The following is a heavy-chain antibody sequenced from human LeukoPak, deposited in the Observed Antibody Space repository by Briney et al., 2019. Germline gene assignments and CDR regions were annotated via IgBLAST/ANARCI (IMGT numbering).Heavy chain of an antibody. Sequence: GGSLRLSCAASGFSFSSFGMNWVRQAPGKGLEWVAVISYDGSNKYYADSVKGRFTISRGNLKNTVYLQMNSLRDEDTAVYYCAKDGAGRHYFDYWGQGTLVTVSS. CDR3: AKDGAGRHYFDY. CDR2: ISYDGSNK. D-gene: IGHD3-16*01. CDR1: GFSFSSFG. V-gene: IGHV3-30*18. J-gene: IGHJ4*02.